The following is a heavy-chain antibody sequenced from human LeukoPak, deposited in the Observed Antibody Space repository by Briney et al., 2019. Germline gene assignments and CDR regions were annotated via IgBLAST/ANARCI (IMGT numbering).Heavy chain of an antibody. CDR2: ISNKGKT. D-gene: IGHD3-10*01. Sequence: PSETLSLTCTVSGGSISDYYWIWIRQPPGKGLEWVGHISNKGKTNYSPSLNSRVTISVDKSRNQFSLNLSSVTAADTAVYYCAREYYSLSGRNWFDPWGQGTLVTVYS. CDR3: AREYYSLSGRNWFDP. V-gene: IGHV4-59*01. J-gene: IGHJ5*02. CDR1: GGSISDYY.